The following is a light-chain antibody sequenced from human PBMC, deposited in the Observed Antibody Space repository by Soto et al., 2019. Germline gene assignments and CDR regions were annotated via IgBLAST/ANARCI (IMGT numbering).Light chain of an antibody. J-gene: IGKJ3*01. CDR3: QQYNKWPLFT. V-gene: IGKV1-27*01. CDR2: AAS. CDR1: QGISNY. Sequence: DIQMTQSPSSLSASVGDRVTITCRASQGISNYLAWYQQKPGKVPKLLIYAASTLQSGVPSRFSGSGSGTDFTLTISSLQPEDVAVYYCQQYNKWPLFTFGPGTRVDNK.